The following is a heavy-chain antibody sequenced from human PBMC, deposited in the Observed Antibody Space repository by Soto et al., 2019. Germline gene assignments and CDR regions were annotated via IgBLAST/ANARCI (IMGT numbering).Heavy chain of an antibody. CDR3: ARLGDSNHEPADYYYGMDV. V-gene: IGHV5-51*01. Sequence: GESLKISCKGSGYSFTSYWIGWVRQMPGKGLEWMGIIYPGDSDTRYSPSFQGQVTISADKSISTAYLQWSSLKASDTAMYYCARLGDSNHEPADYYYGMDVWGQGTTVTVSS. D-gene: IGHD4-4*01. CDR2: IYPGDSDT. CDR1: GYSFTSYW. J-gene: IGHJ6*02.